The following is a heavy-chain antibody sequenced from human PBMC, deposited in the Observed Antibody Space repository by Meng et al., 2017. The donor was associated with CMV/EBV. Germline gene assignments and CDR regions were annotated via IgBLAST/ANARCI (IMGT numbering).Heavy chain of an antibody. CDR2: ISGSGGST. CDR1: GFTFSSYA. J-gene: IGHJ4*02. D-gene: IGHD3-3*01. CDR3: AKGRGGITIFGVVDGFDY. V-gene: IGHV3-23*01. Sequence: GESLKISCAASGFTFSSYAMSWVRQAPGKGLEWVSAISGSGGSTYYADSVKGRFTISRDNSKNTLYLQKNSLRAEDTAVYYWAKGRGGITIFGVVDGFDYWGQGTLVTVSS.